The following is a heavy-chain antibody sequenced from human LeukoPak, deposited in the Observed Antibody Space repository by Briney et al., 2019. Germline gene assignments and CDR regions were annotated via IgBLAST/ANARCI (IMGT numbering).Heavy chain of an antibody. V-gene: IGHV4-39*01. CDR2: IYYSGST. CDR1: GGSISSSSYY. Sequence: NPSQTLSLTCTVSGGSISSSSYYWGWIRQPPGKGLEWIGSIYYSGSTYYNPSLKSRVTISVDTSKNQFSLKLSSVTAADTAVYYCARQNYGYYYYYMDVWGKGTTVTISS. CDR3: ARQNYGYYYYYMDV. J-gene: IGHJ6*03. D-gene: IGHD1-7*01.